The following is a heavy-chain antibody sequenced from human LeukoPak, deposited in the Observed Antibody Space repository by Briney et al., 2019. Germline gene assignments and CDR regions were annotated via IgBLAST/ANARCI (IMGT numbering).Heavy chain of an antibody. CDR3: VRRLSSGWYGLDV. V-gene: IGHV4-59*08. CDR2: IYYSGST. D-gene: IGHD6-19*01. CDR1: GGSISSYY. Sequence: SETLSLTCTVSGGSISSYYWSWIRQPPGKGLEWIGYIYYSGSTNYNPSLKSRVTISVDTSKNQFSLKLSSVTAADTAVYYCVRRLSSGWYGLDVWGQGTTVTVSS. J-gene: IGHJ6*02.